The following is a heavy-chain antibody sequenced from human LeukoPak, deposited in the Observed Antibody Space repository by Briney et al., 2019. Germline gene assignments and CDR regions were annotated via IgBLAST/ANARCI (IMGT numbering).Heavy chain of an antibody. D-gene: IGHD3-22*01. J-gene: IGHJ4*02. CDR2: ISSSGSTI. V-gene: IGHV3-11*04. CDR3: ARDSNYYYDSSGYYPQFDY. Sequence: GGSLRPSCAASGFTFSDYYMSWIRQAPGKGLEWVSYISSSGSTIYYADSVKGRFTISRDNAKNSLYLQMNSLRAEDTAVYYCARDSNYYYDSSGYYPQFDYWGQGTLVTVSS. CDR1: GFTFSDYY.